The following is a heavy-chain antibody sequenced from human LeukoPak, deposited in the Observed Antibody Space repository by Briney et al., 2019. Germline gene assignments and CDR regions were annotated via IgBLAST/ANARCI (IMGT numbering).Heavy chain of an antibody. J-gene: IGHJ4*02. D-gene: IGHD4-11*01. Sequence: GGSLRLSCAASGFTFSSYSMNWVRQAPGKGLEWVSYISSSSSTIYYADSVKGRFTISRDNAKNSLYLQMNSLRAEDTAVYYCAILPQATVNWGQGTLVTVSS. CDR1: GFTFSSYS. CDR2: ISSSSSTI. CDR3: AILPQATVN. V-gene: IGHV3-48*01.